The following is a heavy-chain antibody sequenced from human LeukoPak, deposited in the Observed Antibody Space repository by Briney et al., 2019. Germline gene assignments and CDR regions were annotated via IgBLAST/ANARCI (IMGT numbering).Heavy chain of an antibody. Sequence: GGSLRLSCAGSGFTVSSNYMSWVRQAAGKGLEWGSDIYGSSRTYYADSVKGRFTISRDNSKNTVYLQMDSLRAEDTAVYYCARDRADGYNYGDYFDNWGQGTLVTVSS. V-gene: IGHV3-66*01. CDR2: IYGSSRT. CDR1: GFTVSSNY. J-gene: IGHJ4*02. D-gene: IGHD5-18*01. CDR3: ARDRADGYNYGDYFDN.